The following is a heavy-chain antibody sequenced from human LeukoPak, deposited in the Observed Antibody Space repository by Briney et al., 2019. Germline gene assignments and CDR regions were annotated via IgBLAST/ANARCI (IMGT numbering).Heavy chain of an antibody. D-gene: IGHD2-2*02. J-gene: IGHJ3*02. CDR3: ARHYQYCSSTSCYNYDAFDI. CDR2: IYTSGST. Sequence: SETLSLTCTVSGGSISGHYWSWIRQPAGKGLEWIGRIYTSGSTNYNPSLKSRVTMSVDTSKNQFSLNLSSVTAADTAVYYCARHYQYCSSTSCYNYDAFDIWGQGTMVTVSS. V-gene: IGHV4-4*07. CDR1: GGSISGHY.